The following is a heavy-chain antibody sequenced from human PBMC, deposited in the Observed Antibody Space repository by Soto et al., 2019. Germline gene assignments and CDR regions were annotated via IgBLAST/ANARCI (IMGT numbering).Heavy chain of an antibody. CDR3: AKDVHYDSSGGLDH. V-gene: IGHV3-23*01. Sequence: GGSLRLSCTTSGFTFDNFAMSSVRQAPGRGLECVSAIGGGGGGTYYADSVKGRFIIARDDSKNTVYLQVNGLRPDDTAVYYCAKDVHYDSSGGLDHWGQGTLGNVSS. CDR2: IGGGGGGT. CDR1: GFTFDNFA. J-gene: IGHJ4*02. D-gene: IGHD3-22*01.